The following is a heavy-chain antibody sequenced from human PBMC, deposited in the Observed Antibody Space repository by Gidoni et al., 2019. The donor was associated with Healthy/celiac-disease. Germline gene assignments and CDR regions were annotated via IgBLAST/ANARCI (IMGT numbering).Heavy chain of an antibody. CDR3: ARVIMAAAELTFDI. V-gene: IGHV4-61*02. CDR1: GGSISSGSYY. CDR2: IYTSGST. D-gene: IGHD6-13*01. J-gene: IGHJ3*02. Sequence: QVQLQESGPGLVKPSKTLSLTSPVSGGSISSGSYYWSWIRQPAGKGLEWIGRIYTSGSTNYNPSLKSRVTISVDTSKNQFSLKLSSVTAADTAVYYCARVIMAAAELTFDIWGQGTMVTVSS.